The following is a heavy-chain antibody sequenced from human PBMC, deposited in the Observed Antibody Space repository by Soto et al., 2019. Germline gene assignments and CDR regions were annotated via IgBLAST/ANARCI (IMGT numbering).Heavy chain of an antibody. Sequence: QVQLVQSGAEVKKPGASVKVSCKASGYTFTGYYMHWVRQAPGQGLEWMGWINPNSGGTNYARKFQGWVTMSRDTFISTAYMELSRLRSDDTAVYYCARAGPITICGVVIRFDAFDIWGQGTMVTVSS. CDR2: INPNSGGT. V-gene: IGHV1-2*04. D-gene: IGHD3-3*01. J-gene: IGHJ3*02. CDR1: GYTFTGYY. CDR3: ARAGPITICGVVIRFDAFDI.